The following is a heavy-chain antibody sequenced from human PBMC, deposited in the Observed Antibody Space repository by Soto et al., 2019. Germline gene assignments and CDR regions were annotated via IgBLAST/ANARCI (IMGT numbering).Heavy chain of an antibody. CDR3: ARGRGDDYGDYVYYYYYMDV. V-gene: IGHV1-8*01. CDR2: MNPNSGNT. D-gene: IGHD4-17*01. CDR1: GYTFTSYD. Sequence: ASVKVSCEASGYTFTSYDINWVRQATGQGLEWMGWMNPNSGNTGYAQKFQGRVTMTRNTSISTAYMELSSLRSEDTAVYYCARGRGDDYGDYVYYYYYMDVWGKGTTVTVSS. J-gene: IGHJ6*03.